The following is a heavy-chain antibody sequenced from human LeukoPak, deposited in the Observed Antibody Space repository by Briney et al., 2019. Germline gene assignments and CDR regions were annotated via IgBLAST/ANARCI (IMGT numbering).Heavy chain of an antibody. Sequence: SETLSLTCAVYGGSFSGYYWSWIRQPPGKGPEWIGEINHSGSTNYNPSLKSRVTISVDTSKNQFSLKLSSVTAADTAVYYCASPPVGARWAFDIWGQGIMVTVSS. V-gene: IGHV4-34*01. D-gene: IGHD1-26*01. CDR2: INHSGST. CDR1: GGSFSGYY. J-gene: IGHJ3*02. CDR3: ASPPVGARWAFDI.